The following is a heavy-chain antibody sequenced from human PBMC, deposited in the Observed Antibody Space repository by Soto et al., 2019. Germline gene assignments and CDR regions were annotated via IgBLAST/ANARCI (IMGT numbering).Heavy chain of an antibody. V-gene: IGHV3-53*01. CDR2: IYIDGST. CDR3: VRDGGSGTAVAGIQYSGMDV. D-gene: IGHD6-19*01. CDR1: GFTVSGNS. J-gene: IGHJ6*01. Sequence: EVQLVDSGGDLIQPGGSLRLSCGASGFTVSGNSLSWVRQAPGKGLEWVSYIYIDGSTYYADSVRGRFTLTRDNSKNTLYLQMNNLRGEDTAVYYCVRDGGSGTAVAGIQYSGMDVW.